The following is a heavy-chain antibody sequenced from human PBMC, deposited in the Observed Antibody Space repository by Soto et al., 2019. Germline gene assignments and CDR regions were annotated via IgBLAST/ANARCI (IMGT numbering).Heavy chain of an antibody. J-gene: IGHJ4*02. D-gene: IGHD2-15*01. CDR1: GFTFNNYA. CDR2: ISGSGATP. V-gene: IGHV3-23*01. CDR3: AKAGYCTGVSCYFYYFVS. Sequence: EVQLLESGGGLLQPGGSLRLSCSASGFTFNNYAMAWVRQAPGEGLEWVSGISGSGATPYYADSVKGRFTISRDNSKNTLFLQMNSLSAEDKAVYFCAKAGYCTGVSCYFYYFVSWGQVTLVTVSS.